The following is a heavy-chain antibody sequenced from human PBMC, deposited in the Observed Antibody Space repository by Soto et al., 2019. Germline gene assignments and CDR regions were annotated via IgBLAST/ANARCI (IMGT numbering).Heavy chain of an antibody. J-gene: IGHJ4*02. V-gene: IGHV1-69*06. CDR1: GGTFSSYA. D-gene: IGHD6-13*01. CDR2: IIPIFGTA. Sequence: ASVKVSCKASGGTFSSYAISWVRQAPGQGLEWMGGIIPIFGTANYAQKFQGRVTITADKSTSTAYMELSSLRSEDTAVYYCARDLSRSWPGFFDYWGQGTLVTVSS. CDR3: ARDLSRSWPGFFDY.